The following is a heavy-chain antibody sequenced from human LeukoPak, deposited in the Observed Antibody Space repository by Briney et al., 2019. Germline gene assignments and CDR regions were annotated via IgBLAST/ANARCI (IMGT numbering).Heavy chain of an antibody. Sequence: GRSLGLSCAASGFTFDDYAMHWVRQAPGKGLEWVSGISWNSGSIGYADSVKGRFTISRDNAKNSLYLQMNSLRAEDTALYYCAKGRTAVAGTLSDYWGQGTLVTVSS. CDR1: GFTFDDYA. CDR3: AKGRTAVAGTLSDY. CDR2: ISWNSGSI. D-gene: IGHD6-19*01. J-gene: IGHJ4*02. V-gene: IGHV3-9*01.